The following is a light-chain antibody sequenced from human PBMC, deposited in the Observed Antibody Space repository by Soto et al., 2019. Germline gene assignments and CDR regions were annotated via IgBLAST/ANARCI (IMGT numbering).Light chain of an antibody. CDR2: DAS. Sequence: EIVFTQSPATLSFSSVKRATLSCRASQSVGYHLAWYQQKPGQAPRLLIYDASNRATGIPARFSGSGSGTEFTLTISSLQSEDFAVYYCQQYNDWPRTFGQGTKVDIK. J-gene: IGKJ1*01. CDR3: QQYNDWPRT. CDR1: QSVGYH. V-gene: IGKV3D-15*01.